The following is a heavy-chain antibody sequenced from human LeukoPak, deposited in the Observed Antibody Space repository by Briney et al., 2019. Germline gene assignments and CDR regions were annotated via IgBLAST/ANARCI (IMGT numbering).Heavy chain of an antibody. D-gene: IGHD3-22*01. CDR3: AKGGAVPRVDSGYYLY. V-gene: IGHV4-59*01. CDR1: SGSISGDY. Sequence: ASETLSLTCTVYSGSISGDYSGWHRQPPGKGLEWMGYIYYSGSTNYDSSLKSRVTMSLATSKSQFSLKLRSVTAADAAVYYCAKGGAVPRVDSGYYLYWGQGTLVTVSS. J-gene: IGHJ4*02. CDR2: IYYSGST.